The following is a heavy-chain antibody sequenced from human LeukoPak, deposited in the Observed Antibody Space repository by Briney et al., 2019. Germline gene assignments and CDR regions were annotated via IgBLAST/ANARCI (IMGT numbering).Heavy chain of an antibody. CDR3: ARQANGSGSYRWFDP. V-gene: IGHV4-59*08. CDR1: GGSLSSYY. J-gene: IGHJ5*02. CDR2: IYYSGST. D-gene: IGHD3-10*01. Sequence: SETLSLTCTVSGGSLSSYYWSWIRQPPGKGLEWIGYIYYSGSTNYNPSLKSRVTISVDTSKNQFSLKLSSVTAADTAVYYCARQANGSGSYRWFDPWGQGTLVTVSS.